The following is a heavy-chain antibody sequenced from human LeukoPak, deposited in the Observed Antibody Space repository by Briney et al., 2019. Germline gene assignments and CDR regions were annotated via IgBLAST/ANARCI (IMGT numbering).Heavy chain of an antibody. CDR3: AKDEDDSSGYYIHFDY. D-gene: IGHD3-22*01. CDR1: GFTFRNYV. Sequence: GGSLRLSCAASGFTFRNYVMSWVRQAPGKGLEWVSAISGSGGSTYYADSVKGRFTLSRDNSKNTLHLQMNSLRAEDTAVYYCAKDEDDSSGYYIHFDYWGQGTLVTVSS. V-gene: IGHV3-23*01. J-gene: IGHJ4*02. CDR2: ISGSGGST.